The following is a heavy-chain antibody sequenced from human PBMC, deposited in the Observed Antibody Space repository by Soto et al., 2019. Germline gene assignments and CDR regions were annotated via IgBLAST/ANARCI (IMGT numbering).Heavy chain of an antibody. CDR3: ARDKYYYDSSGSEPLVY. CDR2: IWYDGSNK. Sequence: QVQLVESGGGVVQPGRSLRLSCAASGFTFSSYGMHWVRQAPGKGLEWVAVIWYDGSNKYYADSVKGRFTISRDNSKNTLYLQMNSLRAEDTAVYYCARDKYYYDSSGSEPLVYWGQGTLVTVSS. D-gene: IGHD3-22*01. CDR1: GFTFSSYG. V-gene: IGHV3-33*01. J-gene: IGHJ4*02.